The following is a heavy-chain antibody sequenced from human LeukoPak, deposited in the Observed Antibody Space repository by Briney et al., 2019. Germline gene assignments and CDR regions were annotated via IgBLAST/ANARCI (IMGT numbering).Heavy chain of an antibody. J-gene: IGHJ4*02. D-gene: IGHD1-26*01. CDR1: GFTFSSYA. V-gene: IGHV3-33*08. Sequence: PGRSLRLSCAASGFTFSSYAMHWVRQAPGKGLEWVAFIRYDGSNKYFADSVKGRFTISRDNSKNTLYLQMNSLRAEDTAVYYCASNSGSYARDDYWGQGTLVTVSS. CDR3: ASNSGSYARDDY. CDR2: IRYDGSNK.